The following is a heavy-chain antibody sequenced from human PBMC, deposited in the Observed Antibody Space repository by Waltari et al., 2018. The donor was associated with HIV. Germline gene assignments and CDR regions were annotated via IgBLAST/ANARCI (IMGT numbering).Heavy chain of an antibody. D-gene: IGHD3-9*01. J-gene: IGHJ4*02. CDR2: IKSDGTIT. V-gene: IGHV3-74*01. Sequence: EVQLVESGGGLVQPGGSLRPSCAASGFTFSSYWINWVRQAPGKGLVWVSRIKSDGTITTDADSVKGRFTISRDNAKNTLFLQMNSLRAEDTAIYYCARDLVVLRYFDWLSTYFDYWGQGTLVTVSS. CDR1: GFTFSSYW. CDR3: ARDLVVLRYFDWLSTYFDY.